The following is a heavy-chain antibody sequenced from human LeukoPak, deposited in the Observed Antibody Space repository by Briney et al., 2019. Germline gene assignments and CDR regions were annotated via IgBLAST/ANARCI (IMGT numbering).Heavy chain of an antibody. Sequence: PGGSLIPSYAASGFRVTHYSISWIRQAPGKGLGWVSYFLSDTSDIFYADSVKGRFTVSKDNANNSVVLQMTTLRVDDTAVYYCARWDGPSAGLDVWGQGTTLTVSS. J-gene: IGHJ6*02. CDR3: ARWDGPSAGLDV. CDR2: FLSDTSDI. D-gene: IGHD1-26*01. V-gene: IGHV3-11*01. CDR1: GFRVTHYS.